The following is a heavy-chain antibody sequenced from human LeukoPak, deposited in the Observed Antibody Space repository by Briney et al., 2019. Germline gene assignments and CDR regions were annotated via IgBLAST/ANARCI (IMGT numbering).Heavy chain of an antibody. CDR3: ARHRHDYGGNSGAFDI. CDR2: IYYSGST. D-gene: IGHD4-23*01. CDR1: GGSISSSSYY. Sequence: SETLSLTCTVSGGSISSSSYYWGWIRQPPGKGLEWIGSIYYSGSTYYNPSLKSRVTISVDTSKNQFSLKLSSVTAADTAVYYCARHRHDYGGNSGAFDIWGQGTMVTVSS. J-gene: IGHJ3*02. V-gene: IGHV4-39*01.